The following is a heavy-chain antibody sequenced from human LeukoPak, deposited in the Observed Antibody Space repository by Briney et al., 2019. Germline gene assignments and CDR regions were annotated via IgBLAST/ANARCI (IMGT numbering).Heavy chain of an antibody. CDR1: GGSISSSSYY. CDR2: ISYTGST. J-gene: IGHJ6*02. Sequence: SETLSLTCSVSGGSISSSSYYWGWFRQPPGKGLEWIGTISYTGSTYYNPSLTSRVTISVDTSKNQFSLKLSSVTAADTAVFYCAKSADYYVMDVWGQGTTVTVSS. V-gene: IGHV4-39*01. CDR3: AKSADYYVMDV.